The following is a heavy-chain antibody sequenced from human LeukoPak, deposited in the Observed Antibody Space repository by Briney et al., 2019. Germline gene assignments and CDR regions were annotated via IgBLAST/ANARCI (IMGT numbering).Heavy chain of an antibody. D-gene: IGHD6-13*01. V-gene: IGHV4-61*01. CDR3: ARAHSTRYSSSWYDGDY. J-gene: IGHJ4*02. CDR1: GDSVSSSNYY. Sequence: SETLSLTCAVSGDSVSSSNYYWSWIRQPPGKGLEWIGYIYYGGNTNYNPSLKSRVTISVDTSKNQFSLKLSSVTAADTAVYYCARAHSTRYSSSWYDGDYWGQGTLVIVSS. CDR2: IYYGGNT.